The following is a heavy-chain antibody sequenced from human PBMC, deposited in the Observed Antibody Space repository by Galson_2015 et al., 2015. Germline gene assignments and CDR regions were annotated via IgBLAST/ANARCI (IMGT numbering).Heavy chain of an antibody. J-gene: IGHJ6*03. CDR3: ARDGSTVYYYYYYMDV. CDR2: INAADGST. Sequence: SVKVSCKAFGFSFTSYAIHWVRQAPGQSLEWLGWINAADGSTKYSRKFQGRVTITRDTSASIAYMDLSSLSSEDTAVYYCARDGSTVYYYYYYMDVWGKGTTVTVSS. D-gene: IGHD2-2*01. CDR1: GFSFTSYA. V-gene: IGHV1-3*01.